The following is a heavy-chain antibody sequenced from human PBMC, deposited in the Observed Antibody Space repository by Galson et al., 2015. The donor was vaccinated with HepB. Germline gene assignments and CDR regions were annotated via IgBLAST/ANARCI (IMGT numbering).Heavy chain of an antibody. V-gene: IGHV1-2*02. CDR1: GYTFIAHY. D-gene: IGHD6-13*01. J-gene: IGHJ3*02. Sequence: SVKVSCKASGYTFIAHYMHWVRQAPGQGLEWMGWINPNSGDAHYAQKFQGRVTMTRDTSISTAYMELSRLRSDDAAVYYCARPADSSWYDEPFDIWGQGTMVTVSS. CDR2: INPNSGDA. CDR3: ARPADSSWYDEPFDI.